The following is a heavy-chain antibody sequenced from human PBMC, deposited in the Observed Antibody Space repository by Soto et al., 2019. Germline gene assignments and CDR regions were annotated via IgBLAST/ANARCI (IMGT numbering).Heavy chain of an antibody. V-gene: IGHV3-23*01. CDR2: ISGSGDST. Sequence: GGSLRLSCAASGFTFSSYAMNWVRQAPGKGLEWVSGISGSGDSTYYADSMKGRFTISRDNSRNTLHLQMNSLRAEDTAVCYCAKVIRGIITGEFDYWGQGTLVTVSS. CDR1: GFTFSSYA. D-gene: IGHD3-10*01. J-gene: IGHJ4*02. CDR3: AKVIRGIITGEFDY.